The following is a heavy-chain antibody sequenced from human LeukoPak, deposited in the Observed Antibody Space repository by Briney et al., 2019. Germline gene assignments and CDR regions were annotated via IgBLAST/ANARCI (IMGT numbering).Heavy chain of an antibody. V-gene: IGHV3-33*01. D-gene: IGHD3-22*01. J-gene: IGHJ4*02. CDR3: ARDYYDGSAYYSYYEY. CDR2: IWYDGSNK. Sequence: GSLRLSCATSGFTFNRFGMHWVRQAPGKGLEWVAVIWYDGSNKDYADSVKGRFTISRDNSKNTLSLQMNSLRAEDTAVYYCARDYYDGSAYYSYYEYWGQGTLVTVSS. CDR1: GFTFNRFG.